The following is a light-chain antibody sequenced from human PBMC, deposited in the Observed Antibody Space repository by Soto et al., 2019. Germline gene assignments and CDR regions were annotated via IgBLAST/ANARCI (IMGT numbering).Light chain of an antibody. V-gene: IGKV1-39*01. CDR2: AAS. J-gene: IGKJ2*01. CDR1: QTIANY. CDR3: HQSHSSPYT. Sequence: DIQMTQSPSSLSASVGDRDTISCRPSQTIANYLNWYQHKPGNAPKLLIYAASSLQTGVPSRFSGSGSGTDFTLTINSLQPEDFATYFCHQSHSSPYTFGQGTRLEIK.